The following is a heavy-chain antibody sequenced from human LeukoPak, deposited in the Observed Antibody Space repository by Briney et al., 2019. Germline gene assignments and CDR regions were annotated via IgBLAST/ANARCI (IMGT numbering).Heavy chain of an antibody. D-gene: IGHD3-10*01. CDR1: GFTFNSYS. J-gene: IGHJ4*02. Sequence: GGSLRLSCAASGFTFNSYSMNWVRQAPGKGLEWVSSISSSSSSIYYADSVKGRFTISRDNAKNSLYLQMNSLRAEDTAVYYCAGVYYGSGTRVDYWGQGTLVTVSS. CDR2: ISSSSSSI. CDR3: AGVYYGSGTRVDY. V-gene: IGHV3-21*01.